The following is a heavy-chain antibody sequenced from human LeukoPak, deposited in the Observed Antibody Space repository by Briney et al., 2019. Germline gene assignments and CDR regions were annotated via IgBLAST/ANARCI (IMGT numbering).Heavy chain of an antibody. Sequence: PGGSLRLSCAASGFTFSSYSMNWVRQAPGKGLEWVSYISSSSSTIYYADSVKGRFTISRDNAKNSLYLQMNSLRAEDTAVYYCARDFLSTAAAESTREIDYWGQGTLVTVSS. V-gene: IGHV3-48*01. CDR3: ARDFLSTAAAESTREIDY. D-gene: IGHD6-13*01. J-gene: IGHJ4*02. CDR2: ISSSSSTI. CDR1: GFTFSSYS.